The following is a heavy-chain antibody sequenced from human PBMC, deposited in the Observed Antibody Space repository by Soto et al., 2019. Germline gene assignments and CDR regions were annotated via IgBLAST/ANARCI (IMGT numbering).Heavy chain of an antibody. CDR3: ARVPHYDILTGFGMDV. D-gene: IGHD3-9*01. Sequence: PSETLSLTCAVSGGSISSSNWWSWVRQPPGKGLEWIGEIYHSGSTNYNPTLKSRVTISVDKSKNQFSLKLSSVTAADTAVYYCARVPHYDILTGFGMDVWGQGTTVTVSS. V-gene: IGHV4-4*02. CDR1: GGSISSSNW. CDR2: IYHSGST. J-gene: IGHJ6*02.